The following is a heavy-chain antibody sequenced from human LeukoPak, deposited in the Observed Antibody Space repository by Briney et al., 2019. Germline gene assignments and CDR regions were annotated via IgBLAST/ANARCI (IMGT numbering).Heavy chain of an antibody. Sequence: GGSLRLSCAASGFTFSSYGMHWVRQAPGKGLEWVAVISYDGSNKYYADSVKGRFTISRDNSKNTLYLQMNSLRAEDTAVYYCAKDRVAGLLRIAAEPFDYWGQGTLVTVSS. V-gene: IGHV3-30*18. CDR3: AKDRVAGLLRIAAEPFDY. D-gene: IGHD6-13*01. CDR1: GFTFSSYG. J-gene: IGHJ4*02. CDR2: ISYDGSNK.